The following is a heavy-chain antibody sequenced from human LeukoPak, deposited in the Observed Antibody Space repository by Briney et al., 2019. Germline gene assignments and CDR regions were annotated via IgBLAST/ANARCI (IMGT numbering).Heavy chain of an antibody. CDR2: IYYSGST. J-gene: IGHJ4*02. CDR1: GGSISGSSYY. CDR3: ARGYSGYDSARFDY. V-gene: IGHV4-61*05. D-gene: IGHD5-12*01. Sequence: SETLSLTCSVSGGSISGSSYYWGWIRQPPGKGLEWIGYIYYSGSTNYNPSLKSRVTISVDTSKNQFSLKLSSVTAADTAVYYCARGYSGYDSARFDYWGQGTLVTVSS.